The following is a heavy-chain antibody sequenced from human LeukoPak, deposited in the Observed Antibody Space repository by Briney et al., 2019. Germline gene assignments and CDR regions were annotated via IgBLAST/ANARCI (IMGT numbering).Heavy chain of an antibody. CDR3: AKDSSRNLTAL. CDR1: GFTFSSYA. D-gene: IGHD2-21*02. J-gene: IGHJ4*02. V-gene: IGHV3-23*01. CDR2: ISGSGGST. Sequence: GGSLRLSCAASGFTFSSYAMSWVRQAPGKGLEWVSAISGSGGSTYYANSVKGRFTISRDNSKNTLYLQMNSLRAEDTAVYYCAKDSSRNLTALWGQGTLVTVSS.